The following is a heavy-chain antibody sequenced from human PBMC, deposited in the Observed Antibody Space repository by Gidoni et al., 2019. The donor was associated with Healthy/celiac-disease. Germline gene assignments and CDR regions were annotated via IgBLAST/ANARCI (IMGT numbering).Heavy chain of an antibody. Sequence: EVQLVQSGGGLVKPGGSLRLSCTASGFTFSSYSMNWVRQAPGKGLGWFSSISSSSSYIYYADSVKGRCTMSRENAKNSLYVQMNSLRAEDTAVYYCAREISGSLDYWGQGTLVTVSS. CDR3: AREISGSLDY. CDR1: GFTFSSYS. D-gene: IGHD2-15*01. CDR2: ISSSSSYI. J-gene: IGHJ4*02. V-gene: IGHV3-21*01.